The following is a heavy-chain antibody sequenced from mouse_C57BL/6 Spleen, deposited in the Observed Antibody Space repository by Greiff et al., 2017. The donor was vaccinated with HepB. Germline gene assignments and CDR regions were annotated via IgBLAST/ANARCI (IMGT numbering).Heavy chain of an antibody. V-gene: IGHV1-69*01. CDR1: GYTFTSYW. J-gene: IGHJ1*03. D-gene: IGHD4-1*01. CDR2: IDPSDSYT. CDR3: ARRGFNWEYFDV. Sequence: QVQLQQPGAELVMPGASVKLSCKASGYTFTSYWMHWVKQRPGHGLEWIGEIDPSDSYTNYNQKFKGKSTLTVDKSSSTAYMQLSSLTSEDSAVYYCARRGFNWEYFDVWGTGTTVTVSS.